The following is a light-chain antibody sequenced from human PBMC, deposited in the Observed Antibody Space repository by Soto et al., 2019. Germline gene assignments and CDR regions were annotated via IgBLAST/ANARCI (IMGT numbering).Light chain of an antibody. Sequence: QSALTQPPSASGSPGQSVAISCTGTSSDVGGYNYVSWYQQHPGKAPKLMIYEVTKRPSWVPDRFSGAKSGNSASLTISGLRAEDEADYYCCSYAGSYNLGVFGGGTKVTVL. V-gene: IGLV2-8*01. J-gene: IGLJ3*02. CDR2: EVT. CDR1: SSDVGGYNY. CDR3: CSYAGSYNLGV.